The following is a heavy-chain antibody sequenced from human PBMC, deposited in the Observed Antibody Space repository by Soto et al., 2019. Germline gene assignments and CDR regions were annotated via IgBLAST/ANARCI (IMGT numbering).Heavy chain of an antibody. Sequence: GGSVRLSCAASGFTFSSYAMSWVRQAPGKGLEWVSAISGSGGSTYYAGSVKGRFTISRDNSKNTLYLQMNSLRAEDTAVYYCAKGFTIFGVVIPSYYMDVWGKGTTVTVSS. V-gene: IGHV3-23*01. CDR3: AKGFTIFGVVIPSYYMDV. CDR2: ISGSGGST. D-gene: IGHD3-3*01. CDR1: GFTFSSYA. J-gene: IGHJ6*03.